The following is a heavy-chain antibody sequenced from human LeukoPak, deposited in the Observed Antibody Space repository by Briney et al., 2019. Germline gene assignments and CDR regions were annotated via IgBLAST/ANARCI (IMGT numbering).Heavy chain of an antibody. CDR2: IYSGGST. CDR1: GFTVSSNY. V-gene: IGHV3-53*01. Sequence: GGSLRLSCAASGFTVSSNYMCWVRQAPGKGLEWVSVIYSGGSTYYADSVKGRFTISRDNSKNTLYLQMNSLRAEDTAVYYCASGSVQGGYYPYDYWGQGTLVTVSS. D-gene: IGHD3-22*01. CDR3: ASGSVQGGYYPYDY. J-gene: IGHJ4*02.